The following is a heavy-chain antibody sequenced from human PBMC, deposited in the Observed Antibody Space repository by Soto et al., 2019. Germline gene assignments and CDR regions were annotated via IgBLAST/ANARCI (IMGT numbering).Heavy chain of an antibody. Sequence: QVQLVESGGGVVQPGKSLRLSCAASGFTFSTYGMHWVRQAPGKGLEWVAVIWYDGSNKYHGDSLKGRFTISRDNSKNTLYLQINTLRAEDTAVYYWGRDGALGDTAVVDSWGQGTLVTVSS. J-gene: IGHJ4*02. V-gene: IGHV3-33*01. CDR1: GFTFSTYG. CDR3: GRDGALGDTAVVDS. D-gene: IGHD5-18*01. CDR2: IWYDGSNK.